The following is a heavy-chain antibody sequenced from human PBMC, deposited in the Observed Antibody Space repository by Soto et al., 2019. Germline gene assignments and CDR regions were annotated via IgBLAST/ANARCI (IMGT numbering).Heavy chain of an antibody. CDR2: IWYDGSNK. Sequence: GGSLRLSCGASGFTFSSYGMHLVRQAPGKGLEWVAVIWYDGSNKYYADSVKGRFTISRDNSKNTLYLQMNSLRAEDTAVYYCARDPEGCSGGSCYPSAFDIWGQGTMVTVSS. D-gene: IGHD2-15*01. V-gene: IGHV3-33*01. CDR1: GFTFSSYG. J-gene: IGHJ3*02. CDR3: ARDPEGCSGGSCYPSAFDI.